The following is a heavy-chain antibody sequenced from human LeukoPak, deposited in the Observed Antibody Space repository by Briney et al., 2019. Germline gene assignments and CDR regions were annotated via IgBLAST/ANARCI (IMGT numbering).Heavy chain of an antibody. V-gene: IGHV1-18*01. D-gene: IGHD2-2*01. J-gene: IGHJ6*03. CDR3: ARVEPAAMLSQYYYYMDV. CDR1: GYTFTSYG. CDR2: ISAYNGNT. Sequence: ALVKVSCKASGYTFTSYGISWVRQAPGQGLEWMGWISAYNGNTNYAQKLQGRVTMTTDTSTSTAYMELRSLRSDATAVYYCARVEPAAMLSQYYYYMDVWGKGTTVTVSS.